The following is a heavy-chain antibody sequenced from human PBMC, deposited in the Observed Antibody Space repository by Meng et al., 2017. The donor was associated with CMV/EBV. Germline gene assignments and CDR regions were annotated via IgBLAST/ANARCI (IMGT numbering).Heavy chain of an antibody. Sequence: ASVKVSCKASGYTFTSYGISWVRQAPGQGLEWMGWISAYNGNTNYAQKLQGRVTMTTDTSTSTAYMELRSLRSDDTAVYYCAREVAMVGATPPCNDYWGQGTLVTVSS. CDR3: AREVAMVGATPPCNDY. D-gene: IGHD1-26*01. J-gene: IGHJ4*02. CDR1: GYTFTSYG. CDR2: ISAYNGNT. V-gene: IGHV1-18*01.